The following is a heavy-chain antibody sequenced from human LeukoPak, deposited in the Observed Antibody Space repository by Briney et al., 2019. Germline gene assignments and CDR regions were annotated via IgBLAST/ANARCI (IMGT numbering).Heavy chain of an antibody. J-gene: IGHJ5*02. CDR3: ARGVGWFDP. D-gene: IGHD2-15*01. Sequence: SETLSLTCTVSGDSLIRNFYYWGWIRQPPGKGLEWIGSLYQSGSTNYNPSLKSRVTISVDTSKNQFSLKLSSVTAADTAVYYCARGVGWFDPWGQGTLVTVSS. V-gene: IGHV4-39*07. CDR1: GDSLIRNFYY. CDR2: LYQSGST.